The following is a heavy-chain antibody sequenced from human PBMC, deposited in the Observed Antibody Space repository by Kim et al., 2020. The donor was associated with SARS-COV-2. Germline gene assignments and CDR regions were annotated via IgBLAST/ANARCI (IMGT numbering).Heavy chain of an antibody. J-gene: IGHJ4*02. V-gene: IGHV3-21*01. CDR1: GFTFSSYS. D-gene: IGHD3-22*01. CDR3: ARELRGYYDSSGYHDY. CDR2: ISSSSSYI. Sequence: GGSLRLSCAASGFTFSSYSMNWVRQAPGKGLEWVSSISSSSSYIYYADSVKGRFTISRDNAKNSLYLQMNSLRAEDTAVYYCARELRGYYDSSGYHDYWGRGTLATVSA.